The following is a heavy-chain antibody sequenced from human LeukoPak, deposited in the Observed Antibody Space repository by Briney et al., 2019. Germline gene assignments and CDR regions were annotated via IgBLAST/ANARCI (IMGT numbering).Heavy chain of an antibody. CDR2: INPNSGGT. J-gene: IGHJ6*04. Sequence: ASVKVSCKASGYTFTGYYMHWVRQAPGQGLEWMGWINPNSGGTNYAQKFQGRVTITRDTSISTAYMELSRLRSDDTAVYYCARVGPLSVLPMDVWGKGTTVTISS. V-gene: IGHV1-2*02. CDR1: GYTFTGYY. D-gene: IGHD2/OR15-2a*01. CDR3: ARVGPLSVLPMDV.